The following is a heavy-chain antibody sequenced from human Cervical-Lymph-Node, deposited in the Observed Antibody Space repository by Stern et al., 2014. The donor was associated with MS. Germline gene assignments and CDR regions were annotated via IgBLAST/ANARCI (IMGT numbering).Heavy chain of an antibody. D-gene: IGHD3-22*01. CDR1: GYTFTGYL. CDR2: ITPNNGGT. Sequence: VQLVESGADVKKPGASVKVSCKASGYTFTGYLLNWVRQASGQGLEWMGLITPNNGGTTYAQNFQGRVTLTRNTTISTAYMELSSLRSDDTAFYYCAREGHYYDTTGYLAHWGQGTLLTVSS. J-gene: IGHJ5*02. V-gene: IGHV1-2*02. CDR3: AREGHYYDTTGYLAH.